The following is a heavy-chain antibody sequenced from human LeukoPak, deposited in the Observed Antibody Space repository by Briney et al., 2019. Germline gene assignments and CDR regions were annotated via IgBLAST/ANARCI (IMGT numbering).Heavy chain of an antibody. CDR3: AKISTVTANFDY. Sequence: GGSLRLSCATSGFTFRSYAMGWVRQAPGKGLEWVSSISASGSDIYYADSVKGRFTLSRDNSKNTLYLQMNSLRAEDTAIYYCAKISTVTANFDYWGQGTLVTVSS. J-gene: IGHJ4*02. CDR2: ISASGSDI. D-gene: IGHD4-17*01. V-gene: IGHV3-23*01. CDR1: GFTFRSYA.